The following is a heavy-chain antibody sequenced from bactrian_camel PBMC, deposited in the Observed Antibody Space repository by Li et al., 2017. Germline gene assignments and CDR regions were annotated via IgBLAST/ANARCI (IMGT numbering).Heavy chain of an antibody. Sequence: HVQLVESGGGSVQAGGSLRLSCSYSGFTAESNCLGWFRQVPGKEREAVAATYTGGSATFHADSVKGRFAISKDNAGNTLYLQMNALAPEDTAMYYCAATRLGLRFEALDQRAFSFWGQGTQVTVS. CDR1: GFTAESNC. J-gene: IGHJ6*01. CDR2: TYTGGSAT. CDR3: AATRLGLRFEALDQRAFSF. D-gene: IGHD1*01. V-gene: IGHV3S1*01.